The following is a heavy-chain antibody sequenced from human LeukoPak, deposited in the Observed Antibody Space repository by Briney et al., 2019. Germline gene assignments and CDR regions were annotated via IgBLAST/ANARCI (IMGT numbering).Heavy chain of an antibody. Sequence: GGSLRLSCAASGFTFSSYEMNWVRQAPGKGLEWVSYISSSGSTIHYADSVKGRFTISRDNAKNSLYLQMNSLRAEDTAVYYCARVRAYYDILTGYYNRDFDYWGQGTLVTVSS. CDR3: ARVRAYYDILTGYYNRDFDY. CDR2: ISSSGSTI. V-gene: IGHV3-48*03. CDR1: GFTFSSYE. J-gene: IGHJ4*02. D-gene: IGHD3-9*01.